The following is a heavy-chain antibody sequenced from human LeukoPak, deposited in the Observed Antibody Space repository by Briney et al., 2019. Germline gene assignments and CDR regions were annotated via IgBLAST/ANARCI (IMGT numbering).Heavy chain of an antibody. CDR1: GFTFSSYS. Sequence: PGGSLRLSCAASGFTFSSYSMNWVRQAPGKGLEWVSSISSGNIYIYYADSVKGRFTISRDNAKNSVSLQMNSLRAEDTAVYYCARDAFLEDLLYNAFDIWGQGTMVSVSS. D-gene: IGHD3-3*01. CDR2: ISSGNIYI. J-gene: IGHJ3*02. CDR3: ARDAFLEDLLYNAFDI. V-gene: IGHV3-21*06.